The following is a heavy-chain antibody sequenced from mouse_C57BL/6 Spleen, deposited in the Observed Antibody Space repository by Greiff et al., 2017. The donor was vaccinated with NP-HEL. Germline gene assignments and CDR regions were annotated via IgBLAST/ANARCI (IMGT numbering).Heavy chain of an antibody. Sequence: VQGVESGPELVKPGASVKISCKASGYAFSSSWMNWVKQRPGKGLEWIGRIYPGDGDTNYNGKFKGKATLTADKSSSTAYMQLSSLTSEDSAVYFCARLGYGSSYFDYWGQGTTLTVSS. J-gene: IGHJ2*01. CDR2: IYPGDGDT. CDR3: ARLGYGSSYFDY. V-gene: IGHV1-82*01. CDR1: GYAFSSSW. D-gene: IGHD1-1*01.